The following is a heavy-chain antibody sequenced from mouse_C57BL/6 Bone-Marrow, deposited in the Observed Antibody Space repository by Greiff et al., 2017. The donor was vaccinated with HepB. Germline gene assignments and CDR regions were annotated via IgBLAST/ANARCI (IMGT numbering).Heavy chain of an antibody. Sequence: EVHLVESGGDLVKPGGSLKLSCAASGFTFSSYGMSWVRQTPDKRLEWVATISSGGSYTYYPDSVKGRFTISRDNAKNTLYLQMSSLKSEDTAMDYCARTGDVAWYANWGQGKVVTVSA. CDR1: GFTFSSYG. CDR3: ARTGDVAWYAN. J-gene: IGHJ3*01. V-gene: IGHV5-6*01. D-gene: IGHD3-1*01. CDR2: ISSGGSYT.